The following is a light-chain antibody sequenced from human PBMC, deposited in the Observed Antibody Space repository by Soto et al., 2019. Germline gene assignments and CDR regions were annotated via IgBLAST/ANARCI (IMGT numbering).Light chain of an antibody. J-gene: IGKJ5*01. V-gene: IGKV3-11*01. CDR3: QPYNNWPLT. Sequence: EIVLTQSPATLSLSPGERATLSCRASQSVSSYLAWYQQKPGQAPRLLIYDASNRATGIPARFSGSGSGTDFTLTINSLQSEDFAIYYCQPYNNWPLTFGGGTRLEI. CDR2: DAS. CDR1: QSVSSY.